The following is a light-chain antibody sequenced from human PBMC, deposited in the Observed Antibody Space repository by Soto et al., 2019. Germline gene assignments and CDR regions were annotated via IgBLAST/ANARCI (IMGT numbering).Light chain of an antibody. CDR3: QQSYSTPFS. CDR2: AAS. Sequence: DIQMTQSPSSLSASVGDRVTITYRTSQSIRSSLNWYQQKPGKAPNLLIYAASRLQSGVPSRFSGSGSGTDFTLTISILQPADFAPYSCQQSYSTPFSFGPGTKVDIK. V-gene: IGKV1-39*01. CDR1: QSIRSS. J-gene: IGKJ3*01.